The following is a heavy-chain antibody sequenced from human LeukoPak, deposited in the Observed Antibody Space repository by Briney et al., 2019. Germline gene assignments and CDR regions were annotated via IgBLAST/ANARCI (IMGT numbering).Heavy chain of an antibody. CDR3: ARGGSAYYYYYMDV. CDR1: GYSFTSYW. CDR2: IYPRDSDT. V-gene: IGHV5-51*01. J-gene: IGHJ6*03. D-gene: IGHD3-16*01. Sequence: GESLKISCKGSGYSFTSYWIGGGRQMPGKGLERMGVIYPRDSDTRSSPSFQGQSTISADKSISTANLQWSSLKASDTAMYYCARGGSAYYYYYMDVWGKGTTVTVSS.